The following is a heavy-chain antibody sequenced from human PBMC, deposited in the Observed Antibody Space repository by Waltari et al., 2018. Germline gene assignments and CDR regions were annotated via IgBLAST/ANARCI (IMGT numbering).Heavy chain of an antibody. D-gene: IGHD6-13*01. CDR1: GGTFSSYA. Sequence: QVQLVQSGAEVKKPGSSVKVSCKASGGTFSSYAISWVRQAPGQGLEWMGRTIPILGTANYAQKFQGRVTITADKSTSTAYMELSSLRSEDTAVYYCASDIAAAGTGVGMDVWGQGTTVTVSS. CDR3: ASDIAAAGTGVGMDV. J-gene: IGHJ6*02. CDR2: TIPILGTA. V-gene: IGHV1-69*08.